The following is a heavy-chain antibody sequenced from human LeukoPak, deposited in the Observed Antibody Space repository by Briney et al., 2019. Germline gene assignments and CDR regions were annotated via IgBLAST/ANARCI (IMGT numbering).Heavy chain of an antibody. CDR1: GLTFTSSD. J-gene: IGHJ4*02. CDR3: ARNFAS. V-gene: IGHV3-21*03. Sequence: GGSLTLSCVASGLTFTSSDFNWIRQAPGKGLEWLSTISKSGYNLYYAESEKCRLPTSRDDAKDSVYLQMESLRVEDTAIYYCARNFASWGAGALVTVSS. CDR2: ISKSGYNL.